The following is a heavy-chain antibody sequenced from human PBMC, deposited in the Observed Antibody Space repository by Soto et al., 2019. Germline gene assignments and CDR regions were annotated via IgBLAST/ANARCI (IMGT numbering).Heavy chain of an antibody. D-gene: IGHD2-8*02. V-gene: IGHV1-2*02. J-gene: IGHJ3*02. CDR3: ARRGTGDAFDI. CDR1: GYSFTGYF. CDR2: IYPHSGGT. Sequence: QVQLVQSGAEVKKPGASVKVSCKASGYSFTGYFMHWVRQVPGQGLEWMGWIYPHSGGTNYAQKFQGRVTMTWDTSISTAYMDVSGLTSDDTAVYYCARRGTGDAFDIWGQGTMVTVSS.